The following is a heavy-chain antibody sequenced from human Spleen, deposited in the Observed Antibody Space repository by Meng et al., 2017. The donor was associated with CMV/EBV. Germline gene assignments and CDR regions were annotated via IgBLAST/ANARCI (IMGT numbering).Heavy chain of an antibody. V-gene: IGHV3-23*01. J-gene: IGHJ4*02. Sequence: GGSLRLSCEASGFTFSHYWMSWVRQAPGKGLEWVSAISGSAGSTYYADSVKGRFTISRDNSKNTLYLQMNSLRAEDTAVYYCAKDSGPGIVYSFDYWGQGTLVTVSS. CDR3: AKDSGPGIVYSFDY. D-gene: IGHD2-21*01. CDR2: ISGSAGST. CDR1: GFTFSHYW.